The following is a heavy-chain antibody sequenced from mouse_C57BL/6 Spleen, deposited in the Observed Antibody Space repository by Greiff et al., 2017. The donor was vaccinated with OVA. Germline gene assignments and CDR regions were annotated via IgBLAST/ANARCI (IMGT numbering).Heavy chain of an antibody. J-gene: IGHJ4*01. CDR3: ASRYYAMDY. CDR1: GYSFTDYN. Sequence: EVQLQQSGPELVKPGASVKISCKASGYSFTDYNINWVKQNNGKSLEWIGVINPDYGTTTYNQSFRGKATLTVDQSSSTAYMQLNILTSEDSAVYYCASRYYAMDYWGQGTSVTVSS. V-gene: IGHV1-39*01. CDR2: INPDYGTT.